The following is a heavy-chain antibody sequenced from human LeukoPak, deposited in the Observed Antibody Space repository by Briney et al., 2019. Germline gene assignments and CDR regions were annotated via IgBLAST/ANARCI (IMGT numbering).Heavy chain of an antibody. CDR1: GGSFSGYY. V-gene: IGHV4-34*01. D-gene: IGHD6-6*01. CDR3: ARGGSSRIAARPINWFDP. J-gene: IGHJ5*02. CDR2: INHSGST. Sequence: SETLSLTCAVYGGSFSGYYWSWIRQPPGKGLEWIGEINHSGSTNYNPSLKSRVTISVDTSKNQFSLKLSSVTAADTAVYYCARGGSSRIAARPINWFDPWGQGTLVTVSS.